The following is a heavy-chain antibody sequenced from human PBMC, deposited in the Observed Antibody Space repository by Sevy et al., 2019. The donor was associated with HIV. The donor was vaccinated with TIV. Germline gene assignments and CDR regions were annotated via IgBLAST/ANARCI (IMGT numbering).Heavy chain of an antibody. CDR1: GFTLSSYW. CDR2: IKQDGSEK. J-gene: IGHJ4*02. CDR3: ARERAYYYDNSGYSFDY. D-gene: IGHD3-22*01. Sequence: GGSLRLSCAASGFTLSSYWMSWVRQAPGKGLEWVANIKQDGSEKYYVDSGKGRFTISRDNAKNSLYLQMNSLRVEDTAAYYCARERAYYYDNSGYSFDYWGQGTLVTVSS. V-gene: IGHV3-7*01.